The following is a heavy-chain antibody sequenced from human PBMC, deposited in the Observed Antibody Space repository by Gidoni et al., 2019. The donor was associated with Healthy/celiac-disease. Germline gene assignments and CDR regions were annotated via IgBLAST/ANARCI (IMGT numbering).Heavy chain of an antibody. J-gene: IGHJ3*02. CDR2: ISYDGSNK. Sequence: QVQLVQSGGGLVQPGRSLRLSCAASGLTFISYGMHWVRQATGKGLEWVAVISYDGSNKYYADSVKGRFTISRDNSKNTLYLQMNSLRAEDTAVYYCAKDGGVVTTNDAFDIWGQGTMVTVSS. CDR3: AKDGGVVTTNDAFDI. D-gene: IGHD3-3*01. CDR1: GLTFISYG. V-gene: IGHV3-30*18.